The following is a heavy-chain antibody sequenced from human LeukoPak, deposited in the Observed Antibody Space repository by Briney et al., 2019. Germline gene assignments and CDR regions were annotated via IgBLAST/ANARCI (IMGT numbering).Heavy chain of an antibody. J-gene: IGHJ5*02. Sequence: ASVKVSCKASGYTFTGYYMHWVRQAPGQGLEWMGWINPNSGGTNYAQKFQGRVTMTRDTSISTAYMGLSRLRSDDTAVYYCARGPIFWSGYYPFDPWGQGTLVTVSS. CDR1: GYTFTGYY. D-gene: IGHD3-3*01. V-gene: IGHV1-2*02. CDR3: ARGPIFWSGYYPFDP. CDR2: INPNSGGT.